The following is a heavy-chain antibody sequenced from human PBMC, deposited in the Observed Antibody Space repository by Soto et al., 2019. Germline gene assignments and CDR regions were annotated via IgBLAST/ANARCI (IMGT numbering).Heavy chain of an antibody. CDR2: IIPIFGTA. Sequence: ASVKVSCKASGGTFSSYAISWVRQAPGQGLEWMGGIIPIFGTANYAQKFQGRVTITADESTSTAYMELSSLRSEDTAVYYCARPTGYYYDSSGSFDYWGQGTPVPVPS. CDR1: GGTFSSYA. D-gene: IGHD3-22*01. J-gene: IGHJ4*02. V-gene: IGHV1-69*13. CDR3: ARPTGYYYDSSGSFDY.